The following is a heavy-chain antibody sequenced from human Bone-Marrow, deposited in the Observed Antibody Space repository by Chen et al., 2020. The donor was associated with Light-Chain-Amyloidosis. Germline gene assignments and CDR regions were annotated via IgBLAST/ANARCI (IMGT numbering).Heavy chain of an antibody. CDR2: IYPDDSDA. V-gene: IGHV5-51*01. Sequence: IGWVRQMPEKGLEWMGVIYPDDSDARYSPSFEGQVTISADKSITTAYLQWRSLKASDTAMYYCARRRDGYNFDYWGQGTLVTVSS. CDR3: ARRRDGYNFDY. D-gene: IGHD5-12*01. J-gene: IGHJ4*02.